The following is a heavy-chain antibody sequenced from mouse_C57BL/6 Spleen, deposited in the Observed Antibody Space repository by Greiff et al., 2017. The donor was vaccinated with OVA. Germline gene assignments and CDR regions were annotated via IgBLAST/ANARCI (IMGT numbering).Heavy chain of an antibody. Sequence: EVQLQQSGPELVKPGASVKISCKASGYTFTDYYMNWVKQSHGKSLEWIGDINPNNGGTSYNQKFKGKATLTVDKSSSTAYMELRSLTSEDSAVYYCAVLGRGYFDVWGTGTTVTVSS. J-gene: IGHJ1*03. CDR2: INPNNGGT. V-gene: IGHV1-26*01. CDR1: GYTFTDYY. D-gene: IGHD4-1*01. CDR3: AVLGRGYFDV.